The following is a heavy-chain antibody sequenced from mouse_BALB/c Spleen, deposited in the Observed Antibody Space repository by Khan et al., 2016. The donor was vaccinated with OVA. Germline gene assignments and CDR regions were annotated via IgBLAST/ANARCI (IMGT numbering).Heavy chain of an antibody. CDR2: INTYTGEP. CDR1: GYTFRDYG. Sequence: IQLVESGRELKQPGETVKLSCKASGYTFRDYGMNWVQQAPGKGLRWMGWINTYTGEPTYADAFKGRFAISWETSASTAYLQMNNLKNEDTAPYVSARCHGGYWGQGTTLTVSS. D-gene: IGHD6-1*01. J-gene: IGHJ2*01. V-gene: IGHV9-3-1*01. CDR3: ARCHGGY.